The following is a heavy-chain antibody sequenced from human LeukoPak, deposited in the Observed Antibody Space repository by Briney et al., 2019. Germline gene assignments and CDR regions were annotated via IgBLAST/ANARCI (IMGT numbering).Heavy chain of an antibody. D-gene: IGHD2-15*01. CDR2: IYPSGST. V-gene: IGHV4-61*02. J-gene: IGHJ5*02. CDR3: ARGYCSGGSCYGGYNWFDP. CDR1: GGSISSGSYY. Sequence: RTSETLSLTCTVSGGSISSGSYYWSWIRQPAGKGLEWFGRIYPSGSTNYNPSLKSRVTISVDTSKNQFSLKLSSVTAADTAVYYCARGYCSGGSCYGGYNWFDPWGQGTLVTVSS.